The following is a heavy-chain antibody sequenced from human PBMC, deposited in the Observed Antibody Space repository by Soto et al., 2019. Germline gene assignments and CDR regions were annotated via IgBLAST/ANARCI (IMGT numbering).Heavy chain of an antibody. CDR3: ARDTAAAGFDY. J-gene: IGHJ4*02. Sequence: QVQLVESGGGVVQPGRSLRLSCAASGFTFSSDGMHWVRQAPGKGLEWVAVIWYDGSNKYYAGSVKGRFTISRDNSKNTLYLQMNSLRAEDTAVYYCARDTAAAGFDYWGQGTLVTVSS. V-gene: IGHV3-33*01. D-gene: IGHD6-13*01. CDR1: GFTFSSDG. CDR2: IWYDGSNK.